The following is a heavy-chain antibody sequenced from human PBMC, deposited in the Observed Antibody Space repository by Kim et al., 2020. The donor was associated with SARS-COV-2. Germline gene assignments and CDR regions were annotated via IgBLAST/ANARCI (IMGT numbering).Heavy chain of an antibody. Sequence: SVKVSCKASGDTFSSYAIRWVRQAPGQGLEWMGGIIPIFGTANYAQKFQGRVTITADASTSTTYMELSSLRSEDTAVYYCARGAQLALNCFVGPWGQGT. J-gene: IGHJ5*02. D-gene: IGHD6-13*01. V-gene: IGHV1-69*13. CDR1: GDTFSSYA. CDR2: IIPIFGTA. CDR3: ARGAQLALNCFVGP.